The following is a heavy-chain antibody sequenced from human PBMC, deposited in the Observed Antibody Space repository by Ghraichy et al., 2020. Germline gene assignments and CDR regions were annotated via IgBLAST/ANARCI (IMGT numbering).Heavy chain of an antibody. Sequence: SLNISCTASGFTFDDYAMHWVRQAPGKGLEWVSGISWNSGSIDYADSVKGRFTISRDNAKNSLYLQMNSLRAEDTALYYCAKLSGSSPYPDYWGQGTLVTVSS. CDR3: AKLSGSSPYPDY. J-gene: IGHJ4*02. CDR1: GFTFDDYA. V-gene: IGHV3-9*01. D-gene: IGHD2-2*01. CDR2: ISWNSGSI.